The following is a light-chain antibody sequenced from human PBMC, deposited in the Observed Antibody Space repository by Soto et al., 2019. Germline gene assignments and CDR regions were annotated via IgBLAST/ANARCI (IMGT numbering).Light chain of an antibody. CDR3: QQHGRGPPVYP. V-gene: IGKV3-20*01. CDR2: GAS. Sequence: EIVLTQSPGTLSLSPGERATFSCRASQSVDSTYLAWYQQKPGQAPRLLIYGASNRATGIPDRFSGSGSGTDFTLTISSREPEDVAVYVCQQHGRGPPVYPFGQGTKLEIK. CDR1: QSVDSTY. J-gene: IGKJ2*01.